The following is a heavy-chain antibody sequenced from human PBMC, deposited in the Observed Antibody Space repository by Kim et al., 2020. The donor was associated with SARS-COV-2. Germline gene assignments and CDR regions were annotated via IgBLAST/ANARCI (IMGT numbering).Heavy chain of an antibody. CDR3: ATQGAYYDIRPFDP. CDR1: GGTFSSYA. J-gene: IGHJ5*02. Sequence: SVKVSCKASGGTFSSYAISWVRQAPGQGLEWMGGIIPIFGTANYAQKFQGRVTITADESTSTAYMELSSLRSEDTAVYYCATQGAYYDIRPFDPWGQGTLVTVSS. CDR2: IIPIFGTA. D-gene: IGHD3-9*01. V-gene: IGHV1-69*13.